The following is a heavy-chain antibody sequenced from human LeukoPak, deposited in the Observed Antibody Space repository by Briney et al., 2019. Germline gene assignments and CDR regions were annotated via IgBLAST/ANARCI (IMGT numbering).Heavy chain of an antibody. Sequence: PGGSLRLSCAASGFTFSSYAMSWVRQAPGKGLEWVPAISGSGGSTYYADSVKGRFTISRDNSKNTLYLQMNSLRAEDTAVYYCAKVRIAAAAMGYYFDYWGQGTLVTVSS. J-gene: IGHJ4*02. CDR1: GFTFSSYA. CDR3: AKVRIAAAAMGYYFDY. V-gene: IGHV3-23*01. CDR2: ISGSGGST. D-gene: IGHD6-13*01.